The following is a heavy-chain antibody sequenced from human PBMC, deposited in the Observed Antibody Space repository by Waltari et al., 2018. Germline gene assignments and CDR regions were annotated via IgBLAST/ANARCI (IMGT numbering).Heavy chain of an antibody. CDR1: GDSISSSSYY. CDR3: VRHARTTSGGKHFDH. Sequence: QLQLQESGPGLVKASETLSLTCTVSGDSISSSSYYWGWVRQPPGKGLEWIGNMYYRGSTYDNPALKSRVTISGETSKSQFSLKLSSVTAADTSMYYCVRHARTTSGGKHFDHWGQGMLVTVSP. D-gene: IGHD2-15*01. J-gene: IGHJ4*02. V-gene: IGHV4-39*01. CDR2: MYYRGST.